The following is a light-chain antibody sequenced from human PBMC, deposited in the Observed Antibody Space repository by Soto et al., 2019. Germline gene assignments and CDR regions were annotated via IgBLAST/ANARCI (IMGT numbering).Light chain of an antibody. CDR2: GVT. Sequence: QSALTQPASVSGSPGQSITISCTGTSSDVGAYNYVSWYQQHPGEAPKLIIYGVTNRPSGVSYRFSGSKSGNTASLTISGLQAEDEADYYCISYTSGTSPYVFGTGTKVTVL. V-gene: IGLV2-14*01. CDR3: ISYTSGTSPYV. CDR1: SSDVGAYNY. J-gene: IGLJ1*01.